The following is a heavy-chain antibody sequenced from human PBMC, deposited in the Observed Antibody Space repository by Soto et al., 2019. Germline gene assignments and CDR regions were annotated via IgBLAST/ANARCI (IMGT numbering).Heavy chain of an antibody. D-gene: IGHD1-26*01. J-gene: IGHJ5*02. CDR2: INSDGSRT. CDR1: GFTFSTYW. Sequence: EVQLVESGGGLGQPGGSLRLSCAASGFTFSTYWMHWVRQAPGKGLVLVSRINSDGSRTNYADSGKGRFTTFRDNAKNTVYLQLNSLTAEDTAVYFCAKLATGSYDGFDPWGQGTLVTVSS. CDR3: AKLATGSYDGFDP. V-gene: IGHV3-74*01.